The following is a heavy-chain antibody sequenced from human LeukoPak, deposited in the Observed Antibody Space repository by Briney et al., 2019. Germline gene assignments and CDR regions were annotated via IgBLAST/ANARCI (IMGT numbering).Heavy chain of an antibody. V-gene: IGHV4-61*02. CDR1: GGSISSGSYY. Sequence: SQTLSLTCTVSGGSISSGSYYWSWIRQPAGKGLEWIGRIYTSGSTNYNPSLKSRVTISVDTSKNQFSLKLSSVTAADTAVYYCARGDDFWSGSHYYYYYMDVWGKGTTVTVSS. D-gene: IGHD3-3*01. CDR2: IYTSGST. J-gene: IGHJ6*03. CDR3: ARGDDFWSGSHYYYYYMDV.